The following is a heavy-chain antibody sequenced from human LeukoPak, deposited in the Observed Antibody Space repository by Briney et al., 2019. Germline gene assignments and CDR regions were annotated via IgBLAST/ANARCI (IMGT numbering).Heavy chain of an antibody. CDR2: IIPIFGTA. Sequence: SVKVSCKASGGTFSSYAISWVRQAPGQGLEWMGGIIPIFGTANYAQKFQGRVTITTDESTSTAYMELSSLRSEDTAVYYCARDKHGDDFWSGFDYWGQGTLVTVSS. CDR3: ARDKHGDDFWSGFDY. D-gene: IGHD3-3*01. CDR1: GGTFSSYA. J-gene: IGHJ4*02. V-gene: IGHV1-69*05.